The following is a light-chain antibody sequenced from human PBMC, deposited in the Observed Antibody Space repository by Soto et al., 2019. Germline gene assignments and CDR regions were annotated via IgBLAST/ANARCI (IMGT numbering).Light chain of an antibody. CDR1: SSNIGSNY. Sequence: QSVLTQPPSESGTPGQRVTISCSGSSSNIGSNYVYWYQQLPGTAPKLLIYRNNQRPSGVPDRFSGSKSGTSASLAISGLRSEDEADYYCAAWDDSLSVVVFGGGTKLTVL. CDR2: RNN. CDR3: AAWDDSLSVVV. V-gene: IGLV1-47*01. J-gene: IGLJ2*01.